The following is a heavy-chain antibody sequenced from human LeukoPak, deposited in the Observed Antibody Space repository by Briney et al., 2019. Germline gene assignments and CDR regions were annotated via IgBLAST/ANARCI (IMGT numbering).Heavy chain of an antibody. CDR2: ISGSGGST. V-gene: IGHV3-23*01. Sequence: GGPLRLPCGASGFTFSSYAMSWVPQAPGMGLVGVTDISGSGGSTLYGVSVKGRFNIHRDNSRDTLYLQMNSLRAEDTAVYYCAKITMVRGVKVVAFDIWGQGTMVTVSS. CDR3: AKITMVRGVKVVAFDI. J-gene: IGHJ3*02. CDR1: GFTFSSYA. D-gene: IGHD3-10*01.